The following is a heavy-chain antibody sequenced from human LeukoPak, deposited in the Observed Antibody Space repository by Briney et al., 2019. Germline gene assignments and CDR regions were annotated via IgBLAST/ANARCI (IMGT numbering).Heavy chain of an antibody. J-gene: IGHJ5*02. V-gene: IGHV4-31*03. D-gene: IGHD2-15*01. CDR1: SGSISSGGYY. CDR2: IYYSGST. Sequence: SETLSLTCTVSSGSISSGGYYWSWIRQHPGKGLGWIGYIYYSGSTYYNPSLKSRVTISVDTSKNQFSLKLSSVTAADTAVYYCAREADIVAFDPWGQGTLVTVSS. CDR3: AREADIVAFDP.